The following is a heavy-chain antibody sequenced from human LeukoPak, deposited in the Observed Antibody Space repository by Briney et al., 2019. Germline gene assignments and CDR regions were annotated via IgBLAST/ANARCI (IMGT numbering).Heavy chain of an antibody. D-gene: IGHD3-3*01. CDR1: GFTFSSYA. CDR2: ISGSGGST. Sequence: GGSPRLSCAASGFTFSSYAMSWVRQAPGKGLEWVSAISGSGGSTYYADSVKGRFTISRDNSKNTLYLQMNSLRAEDTAVYYCAKGQRGAIFGVVIDYWGQGTLVTVSS. J-gene: IGHJ4*02. CDR3: AKGQRGAIFGVVIDY. V-gene: IGHV3-23*01.